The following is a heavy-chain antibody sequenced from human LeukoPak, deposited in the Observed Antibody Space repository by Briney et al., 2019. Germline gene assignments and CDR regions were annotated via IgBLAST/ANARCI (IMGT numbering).Heavy chain of an antibody. Sequence: PSETLSLTCTVSGGSINNYYWTWIRQPPGKGLECIGYIHYTGSTNYNPSLKSRVTISVDTSKNQFSLKLSSVTAADTAIYYCARGGYYGSGNDFRFDPWGQGTLVTVSS. CDR1: GGSINNYY. J-gene: IGHJ5*02. CDR2: IHYTGST. CDR3: ARGGYYGSGNDFRFDP. V-gene: IGHV4-59*01. D-gene: IGHD3-10*01.